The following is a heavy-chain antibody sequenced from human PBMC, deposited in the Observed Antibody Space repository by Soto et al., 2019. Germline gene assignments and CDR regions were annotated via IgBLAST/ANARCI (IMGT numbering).Heavy chain of an antibody. J-gene: IGHJ6*03. Sequence: QVQLQESGPGLVKPSQTLSLTCAISGDSVSSYSAAWNWIRLSPSRGLEWLARTYYRSRWYNDYAVSVRSRIPVNPDTSKNQISLQLTSVTPEYTAVYYCAGTTSHQWYYMDVWGKGTTVTVSS. V-gene: IGHV6-1*01. CDR1: GDSVSSYSAA. CDR3: AGTTSHQWYYMDV. CDR2: TYYRSRWYN. D-gene: IGHD1-7*01.